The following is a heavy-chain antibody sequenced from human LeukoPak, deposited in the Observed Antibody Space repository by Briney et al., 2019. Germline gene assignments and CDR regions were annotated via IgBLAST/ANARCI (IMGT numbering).Heavy chain of an antibody. CDR3: TTYRYNYGSTGHSYFDF. V-gene: IGHV3-15*01. D-gene: IGHD5-18*01. Sequence: PGGSRTLSCAASGLTFANSWMSWVRQAPGKELAWGARILSKTSGGTTDYAARVKGRFTISRDDSKTTLYLQMNSLKTEDTAVYYCTTYRYNYGSTGHSYFDFWGQGTLVTVSS. J-gene: IGHJ4*02. CDR2: ILSKTSGGTT. CDR1: GLTFANSW.